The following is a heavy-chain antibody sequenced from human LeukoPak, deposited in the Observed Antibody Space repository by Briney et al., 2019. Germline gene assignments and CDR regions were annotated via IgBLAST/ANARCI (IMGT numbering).Heavy chain of an antibody. V-gene: IGHV5-51*01. D-gene: IGHD5-24*01. CDR1: GYSFTTYW. Sequence: GESLKISCKGSGYSFTTYWIDWVRQMPGKGLEWMGIIYPGDSETRYSPSFQGQVTISADKSISTAYLQWGSLKASDTAMYYCARSPRDGYHDAFDIWVQRTMVTVSS. J-gene: IGHJ3*02. CDR2: IYPGDSET. CDR3: ARSPRDGYHDAFDI.